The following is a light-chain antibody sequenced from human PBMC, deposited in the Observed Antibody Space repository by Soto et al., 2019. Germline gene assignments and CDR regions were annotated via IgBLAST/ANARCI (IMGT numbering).Light chain of an antibody. J-gene: IGKJ5*01. V-gene: IGKV3-15*01. CDR1: QNVRTN. CDR3: QQCNNWPST. Sequence: EIGFSQSPSTLSLSPGERATLSCRASQNVRTNLAWYQQKPGQAPRLLIYGASTRATGFPARFSGSGSGTEFTLTISSLQSEDFAVYYCQQCNNWPSTFGQGTRLEIK. CDR2: GAS.